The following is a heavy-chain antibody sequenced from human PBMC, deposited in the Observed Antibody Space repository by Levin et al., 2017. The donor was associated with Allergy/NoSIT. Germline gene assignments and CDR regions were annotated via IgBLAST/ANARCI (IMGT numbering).Heavy chain of an antibody. J-gene: IGHJ4*02. CDR3: TRFMTYYYDSSGYFDY. CDR2: IRSKAYGGTT. CDR1: GFTFGDYA. Sequence: GGSLRLSCTASGFTFGDYAMSWVRQAPGKGLEWVGFIRSKAYGGTTEYAASVKGRFTISRDDSKSIAYLQMNSLKTEDTAVYYCTRFMTYYYDSSGYFDYWGQGTLVTVSS. D-gene: IGHD3-22*01. V-gene: IGHV3-49*04.